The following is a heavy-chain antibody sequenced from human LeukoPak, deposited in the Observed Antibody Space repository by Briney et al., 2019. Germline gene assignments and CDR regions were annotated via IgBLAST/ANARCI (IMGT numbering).Heavy chain of an antibody. CDR1: RFTFRSYV. CDR2: ISVSGITT. CDR3: AKRRGDTNEHFDH. V-gene: IGHV3-23*01. Sequence: GGSLRLSCAASRFTFRSYVMIGARQAPGKGREGVSAISVSGITTYYADSVKGRFTISRHDSRNALFLQMDSLTAEDTALYYCAKRRGDTNEHFDHWGQGTLVTVSS. D-gene: IGHD1-26*01. J-gene: IGHJ4*02.